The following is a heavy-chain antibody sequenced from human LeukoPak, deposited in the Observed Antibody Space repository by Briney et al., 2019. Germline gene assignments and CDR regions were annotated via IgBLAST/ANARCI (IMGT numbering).Heavy chain of an antibody. D-gene: IGHD3-22*01. CDR3: ARHYDSSSYWYYFDY. V-gene: IGHV4-34*01. CDR1: GGSFSGYY. J-gene: IGHJ4*02. CDR2: IYRSGST. Sequence: SETLSLTCAVYGGSFSGYYWSWIRQHPGKGLEWIGYIYRSGSTYYNPSLRRRVTMSVDTSKNQFSLKLSSVTAADTAVYYCARHYDSSSYWYYFDYWGQGTLVTVSS.